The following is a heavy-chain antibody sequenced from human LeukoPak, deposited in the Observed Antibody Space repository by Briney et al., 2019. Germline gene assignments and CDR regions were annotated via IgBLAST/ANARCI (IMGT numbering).Heavy chain of an antibody. V-gene: IGHV3-53*01. CDR2: IYVDGST. J-gene: IGHJ4*02. CDR3: ARSSSGWHDY. Sequence: PGGSLRLSCAASGFIVSSHFMSWVRQAPGKGLEWVSVIYVDGSTYYADTVKGRFTISRDNPKNTLFLQMNSLRADDTAVYYCARSSSGWHDYWGQGTLVNVSS. D-gene: IGHD6-19*01. CDR1: GFIVSSHF.